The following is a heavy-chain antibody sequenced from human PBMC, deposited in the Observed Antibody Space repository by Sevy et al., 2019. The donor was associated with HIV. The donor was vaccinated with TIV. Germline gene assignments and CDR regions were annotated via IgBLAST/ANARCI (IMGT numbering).Heavy chain of an antibody. V-gene: IGHV2-5*01. CDR2: IYWNDDK. CDR3: AHSPRGSPLPELPTFDP. D-gene: IGHD1-26*01. J-gene: IGHJ5*02. Sequence: SGPTLVNPTQTLTLTCTFSGFSLSTSGVGVGWIRQPPGKALEWLALIYWNDDKRYSPSLKSRLTITNETYENQVVLTMTNIEPVDTATYYCAHSPRGSPLPELPTFDPWGQGTLVTVSS. CDR1: GFSLSTSGVG.